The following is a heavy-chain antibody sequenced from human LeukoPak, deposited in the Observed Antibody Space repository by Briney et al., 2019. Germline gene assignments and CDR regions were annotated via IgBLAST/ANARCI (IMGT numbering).Heavy chain of an antibody. Sequence: PSETLSLTCTVSGGSISSYYWSWIRQPPGKGLEWIGYIYYSGSTNYNPSLKSRVTISVDTSKNQFSLKLSSVIAADTAVYYCAGSYSGSYLGKYYFDYWGQGTLVTVSS. CDR3: AGSYSGSYLGKYYFDY. V-gene: IGHV4-59*01. CDR1: GGSISSYY. CDR2: IYYSGST. J-gene: IGHJ4*02. D-gene: IGHD1-26*01.